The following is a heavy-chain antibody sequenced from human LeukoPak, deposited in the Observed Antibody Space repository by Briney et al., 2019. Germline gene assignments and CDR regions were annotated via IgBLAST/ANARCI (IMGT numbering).Heavy chain of an antibody. V-gene: IGHV4-59*01. Sequence: PSETLSLTCSVSGVSISSSYWSWIRQPPGKGLEWIGYIYYSGSTNYNPSLKSRVTISVDTSKNQFSLKLSSVTAADTAVYYCARAGSGGGYFDYWGQGTLVTVSS. J-gene: IGHJ4*02. CDR1: GVSISSSY. CDR3: ARAGSGGGYFDY. CDR2: IYYSGST. D-gene: IGHD2-15*01.